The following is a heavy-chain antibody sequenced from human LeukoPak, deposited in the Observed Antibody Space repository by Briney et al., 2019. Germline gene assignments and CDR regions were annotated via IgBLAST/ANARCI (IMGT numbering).Heavy chain of an antibody. CDR3: ARGGLAAAGTNNWFDP. D-gene: IGHD6-13*01. CDR1: GFTFSGHW. CDR2: INERGTDS. J-gene: IGHJ5*02. Sequence: PGGSLRLSCTASGFTFSGHWIHWVRQPPGMGLVWVSRINERGTDSMYAESVKGRFTISRDNAKNSLYLQMNSLRAEDTAVYYCARGGLAAAGTNNWFDPWGQGTLVTVSS. V-gene: IGHV3-74*03.